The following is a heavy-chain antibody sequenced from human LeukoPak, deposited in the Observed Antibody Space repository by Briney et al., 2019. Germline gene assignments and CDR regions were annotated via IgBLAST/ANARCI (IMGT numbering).Heavy chain of an antibody. D-gene: IGHD2/OR15-2a*01. CDR1: GGSISSGDYY. CDR2: IYYSGSS. CDR3: ARGNNPYYFDY. Sequence: SETLSLTXTVSGGSISSGDYYWSWIRQPPGKGLEWIGYIYYSGSSFYNPSLKSRVTISVDTSKNHVSLNLSSVTAADTAVYYCARGNNPYYFDYWGQGTLVTVSS. V-gene: IGHV4-30-4*08. J-gene: IGHJ4*02.